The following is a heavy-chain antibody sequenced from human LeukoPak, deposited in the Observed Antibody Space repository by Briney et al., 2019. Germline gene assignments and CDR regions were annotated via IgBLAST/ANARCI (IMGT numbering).Heavy chain of an antibody. D-gene: IGHD6-13*01. CDR3: VRDPAYGSSWYYYMDV. V-gene: IGHV3-21*05. Sequence: KSGESLRLSCAASEFTFVRYAMNWVRQAPGKGLEWVSYISSSSFKIGYAASVKGRSTISRDTSKNSLYLQMDSLRVEDTAVYYCVRDPAYGSSWYYYMDVWAKGTTVSVFS. J-gene: IGHJ6*03. CDR1: EFTFVRYA. CDR2: ISSSSFKI.